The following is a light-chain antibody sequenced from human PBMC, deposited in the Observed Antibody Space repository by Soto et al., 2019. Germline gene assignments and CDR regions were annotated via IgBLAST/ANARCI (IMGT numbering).Light chain of an antibody. CDR3: QQYDSSPPYT. V-gene: IGKV3-20*01. CDR1: QSVSSSY. J-gene: IGKJ2*01. Sequence: EIVLTQSPGTLSLSPGERATLSCRASQSVSSSYLAWYQQNPGQAPRLLIYGASSRATGITDRFSGSGSGTDFTLTISRLEPEVFAVYYCQQYDSSPPYTFGQGTKLEIK. CDR2: GAS.